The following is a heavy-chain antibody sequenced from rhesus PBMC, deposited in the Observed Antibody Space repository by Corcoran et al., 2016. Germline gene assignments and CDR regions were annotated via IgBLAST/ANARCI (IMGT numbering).Heavy chain of an antibody. CDR3: SRSPGAWFFDY. CDR1: RGSISDPYY. D-gene: IGHD6-31*01. J-gene: IGHJ4*01. V-gene: IGHV4S9*01. CDR2: VYGKSVST. Sequence: VQLQGSGPGLVKTSETLSLPGDVSRGSISDPYYWPWIRQPPGKGLEWIGNVYGKSVSTDYKPSLKSRVTISKDTSKKQFFLILNSVTAADTAVYYCSRSPGAWFFDYGGQGVLVTVSS.